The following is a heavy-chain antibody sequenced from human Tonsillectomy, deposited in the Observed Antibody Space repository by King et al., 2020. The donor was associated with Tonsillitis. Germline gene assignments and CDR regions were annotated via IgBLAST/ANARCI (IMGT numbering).Heavy chain of an antibody. CDR3: AREDDYNWFDP. J-gene: IGHJ5*02. Sequence: VQLQESGPGLVKPSQTLSLTCTVSGGSLSSGNYYWSWIRQPAGKGLEWIGRIYTSGNTNYSPSLKGRVAMSVDTSKNQFSLKLSSVTAADTAVYVCAREDDYNWFDPWGQGTLVTVSS. CDR2: IYTSGNT. V-gene: IGHV4-61*02. D-gene: IGHD2-21*02. CDR1: GGSLSSGNYY.